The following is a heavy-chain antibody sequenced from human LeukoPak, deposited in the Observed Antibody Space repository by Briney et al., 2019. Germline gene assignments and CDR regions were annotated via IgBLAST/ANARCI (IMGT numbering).Heavy chain of an antibody. CDR3: AKPLTCYYGDYCNYFDY. Sequence: PGGSLRLSCAASGFTFSSYAMSWVRQAPGKGLEWVSAISGSGGSTYYADSVKGRFTISRDNSKNTLYLQMNSLRAEDTAVYYCAKPLTCYYGDYCNYFDYWGQGTLVTVSS. V-gene: IGHV3-23*01. J-gene: IGHJ4*02. CDR2: ISGSGGST. CDR1: GFTFSSYA. D-gene: IGHD4-17*01.